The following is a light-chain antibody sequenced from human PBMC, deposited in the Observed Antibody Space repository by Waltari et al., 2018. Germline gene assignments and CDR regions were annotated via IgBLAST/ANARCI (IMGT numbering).Light chain of an antibody. CDR2: WAS. CDR3: QQSYITAYT. J-gene: IGKJ2*01. Sequence: DIVMTQSPDSLAVSLGERATINCKSSQSVFYSSNNKNYLAWYQQKPGQPPKLLIYWASTRESGVPDRFSGSGSGTDFTLTITSLQPEDFATYYCQQSYITAYTFGQGTKVEIQ. CDR1: QSVFYSSNNKNY. V-gene: IGKV4-1*01.